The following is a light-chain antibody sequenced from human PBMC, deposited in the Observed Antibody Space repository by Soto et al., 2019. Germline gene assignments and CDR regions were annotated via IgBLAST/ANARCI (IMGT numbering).Light chain of an antibody. V-gene: IGKV3-20*01. Sequence: EIVLTQSPGTLSLSPGERATLSCRASQTVTSRYLYWYHQKPDQAPRLLFFGASIRATGIPARFSGSGSATNYSLTISRLEPAEFAVDYYHQYGTQPGTFGQGTKVEI. CDR2: GAS. CDR3: HQYGTQPGT. J-gene: IGKJ1*01. CDR1: QTVTSRY.